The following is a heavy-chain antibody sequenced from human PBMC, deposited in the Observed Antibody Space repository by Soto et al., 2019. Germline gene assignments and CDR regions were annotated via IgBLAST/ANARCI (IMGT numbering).Heavy chain of an antibody. CDR2: ISSTTNYI. J-gene: IGHJ4*02. V-gene: IGHV3-21*06. Sequence: GGSLRLSCAASGFTFTRYSMNWVRQAPGKGLEWVSSISSTTNYIYYGDSMKGRFTISRDNAKNSLYLEMNSLRAEDTAVYYCVRESEDLTSNFDYWGQGTLVTVSS. CDR1: GFTFTRYS. CDR3: VRESEDLTSNFDY.